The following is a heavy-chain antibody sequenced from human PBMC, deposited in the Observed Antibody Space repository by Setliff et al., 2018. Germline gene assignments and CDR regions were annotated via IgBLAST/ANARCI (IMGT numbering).Heavy chain of an antibody. CDR3: AHIAGGGNSPRHDY. V-gene: IGHV2-5*01. Sequence: GPTLVNPTETLTLTCTFSGFSLTTSGVGVGWIRQPPGKALEWLALIYWNDEKRYSPSLKSRLTITKDTSKNQVVLTMTNMDPVDTATYYCAHIAGGGNSPRHDYWGQGTLVTVSS. J-gene: IGHJ4*02. CDR2: IYWNDEK. D-gene: IGHD2-21*01. CDR1: GFSLTTSGVG.